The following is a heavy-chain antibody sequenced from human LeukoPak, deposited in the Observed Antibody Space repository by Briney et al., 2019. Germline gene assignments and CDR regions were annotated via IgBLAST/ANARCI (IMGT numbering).Heavy chain of an antibody. J-gene: IGHJ4*02. CDR3: ARGGDWKFDY. V-gene: IGHV4-4*02. CDR2: IHHSGRL. Sequence: SETLSLTCAVSGDSIVSNKWWIWVRQPTGKGLEWIGEIHHSGRLNYSPSLKSRVTISVDKSKNHFSLNLNSITPADTAIYYCARGGDWKFDYWGQGALVTVSS. D-gene: IGHD1-1*01. CDR1: GDSIVSNKW.